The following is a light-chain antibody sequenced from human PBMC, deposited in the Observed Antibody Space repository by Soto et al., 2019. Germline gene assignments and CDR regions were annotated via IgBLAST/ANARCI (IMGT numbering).Light chain of an antibody. CDR2: DAS. CDR3: QQRSDSIT. Sequence: IVLTQSPDTLSLSPGERATLSCWASHSVTTHLAWFQQRPGQTPRLLIYDASTRAPGIPARFSGRGSGADSTLTISSLEPEDFAVYYCQQRSDSITFGQGTRLEIK. V-gene: IGKV3-11*01. J-gene: IGKJ5*01. CDR1: HSVTTH.